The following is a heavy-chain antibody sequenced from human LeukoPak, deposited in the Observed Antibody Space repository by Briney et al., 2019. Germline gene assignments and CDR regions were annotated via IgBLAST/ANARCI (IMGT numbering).Heavy chain of an antibody. CDR3: ARGLFNSLPVRGYYFDY. Sequence: SQTLSPTCTVSGGSISSGGYYWSWIRQHPGKGLEWIGYIYYSGSTYYNPSLKSRVTISVDTSKNQFSLKLSSVTAADTAVYYCARGLFNSLPVRGYYFDYWGQGTLVTVSS. D-gene: IGHD3-10*01. V-gene: IGHV4-31*03. CDR2: IYYSGST. J-gene: IGHJ4*02. CDR1: GGSISSGGYY.